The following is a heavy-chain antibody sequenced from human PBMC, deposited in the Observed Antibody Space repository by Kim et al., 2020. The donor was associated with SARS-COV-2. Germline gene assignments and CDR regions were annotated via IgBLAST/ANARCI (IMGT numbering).Heavy chain of an antibody. CDR3: ARSGARIAVAGT. D-gene: IGHD6-19*01. J-gene: IGHJ5*02. V-gene: IGHV4-59*01. Sequence: SNPSLKSRVTISVDTSKNQFSLRLSSVTAAETAVYYCARSGARIAVAGTWGQGTLVTVSS.